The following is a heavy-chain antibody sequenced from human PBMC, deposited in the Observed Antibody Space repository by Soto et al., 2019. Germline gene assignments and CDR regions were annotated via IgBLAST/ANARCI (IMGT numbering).Heavy chain of an antibody. V-gene: IGHV1-18*01. CDR2: ISAYNGNT. Sequence: ASVKVSCKASGYTFTSYGISWVRQAPGQGLEWMGWISAYNGNTNYAQKLQGRVTMTTDTSTSTAYMELRSLRSDDTAVYYCARDYGPVEMATIFEYWGQGTLVTVSS. D-gene: IGHD5-12*01. CDR1: GYTFTSYG. CDR3: ARDYGPVEMATIFEY. J-gene: IGHJ4*02.